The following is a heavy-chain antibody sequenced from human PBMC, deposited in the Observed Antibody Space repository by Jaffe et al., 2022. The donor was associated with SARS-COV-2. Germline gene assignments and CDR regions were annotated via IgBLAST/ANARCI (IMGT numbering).Heavy chain of an antibody. J-gene: IGHJ6*02. V-gene: IGHV3-30-3*01. CDR2: ISYDGINK. D-gene: IGHD3-10*01. CDR3: ARDLVLGGTYWGEDYYNGMDV. CDR1: GFTFSNYA. Sequence: QVHLVESGGGVVQPGRSLRLSCAASGFTFSNYAMNWVRQAPGKGLEWVALISYDGINKYSDSVKGRFTISRDNSKSTLYLQMDSLRVDDTAVYFCARDLVLGGTYWGEDYYNGMDVWGQGTMVTVSS.